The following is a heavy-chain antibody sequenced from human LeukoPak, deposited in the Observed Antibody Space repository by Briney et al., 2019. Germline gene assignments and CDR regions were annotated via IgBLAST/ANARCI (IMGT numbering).Heavy chain of an antibody. CDR2: INPNSGGT. CDR1: GYTFTGYY. J-gene: IGHJ6*03. CDR3: ARDAGAYYMDV. Sequence: ASVKVSCKTYGYTFTGYYIHWVRQAPGQGLEWMGWINPNSGGTNYAQKFQGRVTMTRDTSISTAYMELSRLRSDDTAVYYCARDAGAYYMDVWGKGTTVTVSS. V-gene: IGHV1-2*02. D-gene: IGHD7-27*01.